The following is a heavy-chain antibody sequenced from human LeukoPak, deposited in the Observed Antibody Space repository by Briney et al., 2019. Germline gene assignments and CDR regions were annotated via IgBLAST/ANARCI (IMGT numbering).Heavy chain of an antibody. CDR1: GYSFTSYW. CDR3: ARGSPFGELLVDV. Sequence: GESLKISCKGSGYSFTSYWIGWVRRMPGKGLEWRVIIYPGDSDTRYSPSFQGQVTISADKSISTAYLQWSSLQASDTAMYYCARGSPFGELLVDVWGQGTTVTVSS. V-gene: IGHV5-51*01. J-gene: IGHJ6*02. CDR2: IYPGDSDT. D-gene: IGHD3-10*01.